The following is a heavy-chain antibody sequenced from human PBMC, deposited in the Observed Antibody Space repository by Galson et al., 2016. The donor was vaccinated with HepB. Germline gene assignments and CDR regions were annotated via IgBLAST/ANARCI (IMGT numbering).Heavy chain of an antibody. CDR2: ISTNGGYT. CDR3: VKGGYYDRKGSDY. J-gene: IGHJ4*02. Sequence: LRLSCAASGFTLINYALHWVRQAPGKGLEYVSTISTNGGYTNYADSVKGRFTISRDNSKNTLYLQMSSLRPEDTAVYYCVKGGYYDRKGSDYWSQGTLVTVSS. CDR1: GFTLINYA. V-gene: IGHV3-64D*06. D-gene: IGHD3-22*01.